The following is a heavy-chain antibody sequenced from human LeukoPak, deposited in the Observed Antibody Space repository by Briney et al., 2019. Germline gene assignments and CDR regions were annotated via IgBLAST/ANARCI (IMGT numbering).Heavy chain of an antibody. CDR2: IHPSAGNP. CDR3: ARGTAEIDY. D-gene: IGHD2-2*01. CDR1: GYTFTSYA. J-gene: IGHJ4*02. V-gene: IGHV7-4-1*02. Sequence: ASVKVSCKASGYTFTSYAMNWVRQAPGQGLEWMGWIHPSAGNPTYAQGFTGRFVFSLDTSVSTAYLQISSLKAEDTAVYYCARGTAEIDYWGQGTLVTVSS.